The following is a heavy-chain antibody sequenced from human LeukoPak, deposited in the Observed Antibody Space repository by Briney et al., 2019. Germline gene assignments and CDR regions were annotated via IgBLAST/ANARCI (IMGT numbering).Heavy chain of an antibody. D-gene: IGHD2-2*01. J-gene: IGHJ6*03. CDR1: GFIFSDYA. CDR3: ARRGDRICTSMICPPHPFYYYMDV. V-gene: IGHV3-48*04. Sequence: GGSLRLSCAASGFIFSDYAINWVRQAPGKGLEWLSSVSGKSRAIYYADSVKGRFTISRDNAKESVYLHMSSLRAEDTAVYYCARRGDRICTSMICPPHPFYYYMDVWGKGTTVSVS. CDR2: VSGKSRAI.